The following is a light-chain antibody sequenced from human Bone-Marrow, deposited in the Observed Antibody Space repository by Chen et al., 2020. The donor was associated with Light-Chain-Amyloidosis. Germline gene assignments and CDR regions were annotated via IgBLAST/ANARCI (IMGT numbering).Light chain of an antibody. CDR2: DDS. CDR1: NIGSTS. Sequence: SYVLTQPSSVSVAPGQTATIACGGNNIGSTSVHWYQQTPGQAPLLVVYDDSDRPSGIPERLSGSNPGNSATLTISRGEAGEEADYYCQVWDRSSDRPVFGGGTKLTVL. CDR3: QVWDRSSDRPV. V-gene: IGLV3-21*02. J-gene: IGLJ3*02.